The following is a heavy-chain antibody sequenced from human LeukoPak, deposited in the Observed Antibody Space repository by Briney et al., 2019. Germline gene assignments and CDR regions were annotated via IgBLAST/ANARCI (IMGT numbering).Heavy chain of an antibody. CDR1: GYTLTELS. CDR2: FDPEDGET. D-gene: IGHD6-19*01. Sequence: ASVKVSCKVSGYTLTELSMHWVRQAPGKGLEWMGGFDPEDGETIYAQKFQGRVTMTEDTSTDTAYMELSSLRSEDTAVYYCATDPGSGRHSDYWGQGTLVTVSS. CDR3: ATDPGSGRHSDY. V-gene: IGHV1-24*01. J-gene: IGHJ4*02.